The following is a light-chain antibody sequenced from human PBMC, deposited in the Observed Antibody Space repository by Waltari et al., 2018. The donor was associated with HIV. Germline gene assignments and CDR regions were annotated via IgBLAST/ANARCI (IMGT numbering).Light chain of an antibody. CDR2: WAS. CDR3: QQYYSIPRT. V-gene: IGKV4-1*01. CDR1: KTLFSESNNKTY. J-gene: IGKJ1*01. Sequence: DIVMTQSPDSLAVSLGERATINCKSSKTLFSESNNKTYLAWYQQKPRQPPKLFISWASARESGVPDRFSGSGSGAHFTLTINSLQPEDVAVYYCQQYYSIPRTFGQGTNVEIK.